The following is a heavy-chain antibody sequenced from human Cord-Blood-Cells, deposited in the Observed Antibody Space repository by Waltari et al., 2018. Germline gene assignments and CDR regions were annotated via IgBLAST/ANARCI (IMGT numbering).Heavy chain of an antibody. CDR3: ARITVDLSAFDI. J-gene: IGHJ3*02. D-gene: IGHD3-10*01. CDR2: SDPNSDGP. Sequence: VQPLQSGAAVKNLGASVKVHCKAHVDHFPRYLTKWARGAPGQGLEWMEYSDPNSDGPTYERRFQVSVTMTKDTSIIKVYMVPGRLRSDYSAVYCCARITVDLSAFDIWGQGTMVTVSS. V-gene: IGHV1-2*04. CDR1: VDHFPRYL.